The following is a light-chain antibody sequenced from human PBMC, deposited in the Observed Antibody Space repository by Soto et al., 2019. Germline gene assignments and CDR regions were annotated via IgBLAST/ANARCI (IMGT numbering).Light chain of an antibody. Sequence: QSVLTQPPSVSGAPGQRVTISCTGSSSNIGAGYDVHWYQQLPGTAPKLLIYGNSNRPSGVPDRFSGSKSGTSASLAITGVQAEDEADYYCQSYDNSRRGADYVFGAGTKLTVL. CDR3: QSYDNSRRGADYV. CDR1: SSNIGAGYD. CDR2: GNS. J-gene: IGLJ1*01. V-gene: IGLV1-40*01.